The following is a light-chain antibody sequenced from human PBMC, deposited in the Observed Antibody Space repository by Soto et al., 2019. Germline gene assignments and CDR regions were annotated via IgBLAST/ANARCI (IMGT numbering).Light chain of an antibody. V-gene: IGKV3-20*01. CDR3: HQYDNSLWT. CDR2: GVS. CDR1: QSFSGTS. J-gene: IGKJ1*01. Sequence: EIVLTQSPGTLSLSPGERATLPCRASQSFSGTSLAWYQQKPGQAPRLLIYGVSNRATGIPDRFSGSGSGTDFTLTISRLEPEDFAVYSCHQYDNSLWTFGQGTKV.